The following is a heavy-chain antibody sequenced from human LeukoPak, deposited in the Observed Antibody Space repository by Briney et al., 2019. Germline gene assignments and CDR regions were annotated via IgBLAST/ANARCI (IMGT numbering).Heavy chain of an antibody. CDR3: ARAVRDSYGHGPFDY. V-gene: IGHV4-59*13. CDR2: VYYSGST. CDR1: GGSISSYY. D-gene: IGHD5-18*01. Sequence: KPSETLSLTCTVSGGSISSYYWSWIRQPPGKGLEWIGYVYYSGSTTYNPSLKSRVTISVDTSKNQFSLKLSSVTAADTAVYYCARAVRDSYGHGPFDYWGQGTLVTVSS. J-gene: IGHJ4*02.